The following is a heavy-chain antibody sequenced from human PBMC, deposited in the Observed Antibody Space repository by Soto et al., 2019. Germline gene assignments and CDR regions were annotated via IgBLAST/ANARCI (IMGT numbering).Heavy chain of an antibody. CDR3: ARARMHYYYASSGYSDINY. D-gene: IGHD3-22*01. V-gene: IGHV1-69*13. CDR1: GGTFSSYA. Sequence: SVKVSCKASGGTFSSYAISWVRQAPGQGLEWMGGIIPIFGTANYAQKFQGRVTITADESTSTAYMELSSLRSEDTAVYYCARARMHYYYASSGYSDINYWGQGTQVTVSS. CDR2: IIPIFGTA. J-gene: IGHJ4*02.